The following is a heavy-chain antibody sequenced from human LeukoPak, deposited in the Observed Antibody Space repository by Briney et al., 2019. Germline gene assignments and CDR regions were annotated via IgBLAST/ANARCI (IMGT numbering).Heavy chain of an antibody. J-gene: IGHJ5*01. CDR2: IYHGSA. D-gene: IGHD6-19*01. CDR3: AREGGRQWLVSGALDS. V-gene: IGHV4-4*02. CDR1: GGSISSSNW. Sequence: SETLSLTCAVSGGSISSSNWWSWARQSPGKGLEWIGYIYHGSATYNPSLESRVTLSMDTSKNQYSLKMTSVTAADTAVYYCAREGGRQWLVSGALDSWGQGTLVTVSS.